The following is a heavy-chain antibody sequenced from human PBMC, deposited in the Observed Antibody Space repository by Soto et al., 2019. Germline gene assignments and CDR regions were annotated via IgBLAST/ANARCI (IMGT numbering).Heavy chain of an antibody. J-gene: IGHJ4*02. D-gene: IGHD5-12*01. CDR1: GFTFSNAW. CDR3: ARDGRDGYNYFDY. V-gene: IGHV3-15*01. Sequence: GGSLRLSCAASGFTFSNAWMSWVRQAPGKGLEWVGRIKSKTDGGTTDYAAPVKGRFTISRDDSKNTLYLQMNSLKTEDTAVYYCARDGRDGYNYFDYWGQGTLVTVSS. CDR2: IKSKTDGGTT.